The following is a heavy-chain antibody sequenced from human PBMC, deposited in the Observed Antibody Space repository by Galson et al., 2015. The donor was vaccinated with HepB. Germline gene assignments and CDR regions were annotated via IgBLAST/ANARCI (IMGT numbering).Heavy chain of an antibody. CDR1: GDTFINSA. J-gene: IGHJ3*01. Sequence: SVKVSCKASGDTFINSAIYWVRQAPGQRPEWMGWINGGNGYTEYSQKFQGGVTITRDTSANTVYMKLSSLRSGDTAVYYCSRWSPSGASDDALDVWGQGTTGTVSS. CDR2: INGGNGYT. D-gene: IGHD1-26*01. CDR3: SRWSPSGASDDALDV. V-gene: IGHV1-3*01.